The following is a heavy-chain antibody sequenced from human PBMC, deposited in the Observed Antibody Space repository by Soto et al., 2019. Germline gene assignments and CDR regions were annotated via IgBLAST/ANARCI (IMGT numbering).Heavy chain of an antibody. CDR3: AKDRYYDSSAYYY. CDR1: GFTFSSDA. Sequence: GGSLRLSCVASGFTFSSDAMSWVRQAPGKGLEWVSGISGSGGATYYADSVKGRFTISRDTSKNTLYLQMNSLRAEDTAIYYGAKDRYYDSSAYYYWGQGTLVTAPQ. D-gene: IGHD3-22*01. J-gene: IGHJ4*02. CDR2: ISGSGGAT. V-gene: IGHV3-23*01.